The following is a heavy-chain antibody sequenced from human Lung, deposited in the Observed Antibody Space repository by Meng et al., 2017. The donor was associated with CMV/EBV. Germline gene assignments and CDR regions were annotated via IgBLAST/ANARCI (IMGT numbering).Heavy chain of an antibody. Sequence: GSLRLXXIVSGGSISTHYWSWIRQPPGKGLEWIGYVFYNGNANYNPSLTSRVTISVDTSKNQFSLKLNSVTAADTAVYYCARSRATWDWFDPWGQGTLVXVSS. V-gene: IGHV4-59*11. J-gene: IGHJ5*02. CDR3: ARSRATWDWFDP. D-gene: IGHD7-27*01. CDR2: VFYNGNA. CDR1: GGSISTHY.